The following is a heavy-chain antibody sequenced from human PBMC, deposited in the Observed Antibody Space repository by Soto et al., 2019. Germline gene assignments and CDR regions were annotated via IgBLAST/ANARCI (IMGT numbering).Heavy chain of an antibody. Sequence: GESLKISCKGSGYSFTSYWIGWVRQMPGKGLEWMGIIYPGDSDTRYSPYFQGQVTISADKSISTAYLQWSSLKASDTAMYYCARVEYSRSYYYYYYGMDVWGQGTTVTVSS. D-gene: IGHD6-6*01. V-gene: IGHV5-51*01. CDR1: GYSFTSYW. J-gene: IGHJ6*02. CDR3: ARVEYSRSYYYYYYGMDV. CDR2: IYPGDSDT.